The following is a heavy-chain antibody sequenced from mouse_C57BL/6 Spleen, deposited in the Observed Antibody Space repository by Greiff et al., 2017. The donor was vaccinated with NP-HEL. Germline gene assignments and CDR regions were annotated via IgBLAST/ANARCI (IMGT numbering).Heavy chain of an antibody. Sequence: VQLQQPGAELVKPGASVKLSCKASGYTFTSYWMHWVKQRPGQGLEWIGMIHPNSGSTNYNEKFKSKATLTVDKSSSTAYMQLSSLTSEDSAVYYCARAERGGFPSYWGQGTLVTVSA. CDR2: IHPNSGST. J-gene: IGHJ3*01. CDR3: ARAERGGFPSY. CDR1: GYTFTSYW. V-gene: IGHV1-64*01.